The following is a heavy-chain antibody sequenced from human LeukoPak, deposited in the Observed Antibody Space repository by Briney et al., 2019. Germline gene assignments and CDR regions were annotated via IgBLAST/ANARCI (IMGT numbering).Heavy chain of an antibody. CDR1: GYTFTGYY. CDR2: MNPNSGDT. D-gene: IGHD3-9*01. CDR3: AKDPFDQILPENWFDP. Sequence: ASVKVSGKASGYTFTGYYIHWVRQAPGQGLEWVGWMNPNSGDTNYARSFQGRVTMTRDTSISTAYMELSRLRFDDTAVYYCAKDPFDQILPENWFDPWGQGTLVTVSS. V-gene: IGHV1-2*02. J-gene: IGHJ5*02.